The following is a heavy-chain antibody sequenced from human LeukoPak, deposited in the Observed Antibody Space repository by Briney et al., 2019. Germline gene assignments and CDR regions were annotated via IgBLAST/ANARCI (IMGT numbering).Heavy chain of an antibody. J-gene: IGHJ3*02. CDR1: GFTFSSYW. D-gene: IGHD1-1*01. CDR3: AGQIGATGTTGAFDI. CDR2: IKQDGSEK. Sequence: PGGSLRLSCAASGFTFSSYWMSWVRQAPGKGLEWVANIKQDGSEKYYVDSVKGRFIISRDNAKNSLYLQMNSLRVEDTAVYSCAGQIGATGTTGAFDIWGHGTMVTVSS. V-gene: IGHV3-7*05.